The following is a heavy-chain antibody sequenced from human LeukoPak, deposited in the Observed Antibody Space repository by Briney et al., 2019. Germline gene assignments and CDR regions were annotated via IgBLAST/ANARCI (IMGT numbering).Heavy chain of an antibody. CDR1: GFTLNKYW. D-gene: IGHD5-12*01. V-gene: IGHV3-7*01. J-gene: IGHJ5*02. Sequence: PGGSLRLSCAASGFTLNKYWMTWVRQAPGKGLEWVANIKQDGSEKYYVDSVKGRFTISRDNAKNSLYLQMSSLRAEDTAVYYCAREVGVATLPYNWFDPWGQGTLVTVSS. CDR2: IKQDGSEK. CDR3: AREVGVATLPYNWFDP.